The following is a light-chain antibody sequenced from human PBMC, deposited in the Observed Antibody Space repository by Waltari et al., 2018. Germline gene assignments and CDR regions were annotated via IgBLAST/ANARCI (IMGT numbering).Light chain of an antibody. Sequence: ELVSTQSPANLSLSQWERAILPCRASQSVSSYLAWYQQKPGQAPRLLIYDASNRATGIPARFSGSGSGTDFTLTISSLEPEDFAVYYCQQRTNWRSVSFGGGTKVEIK. CDR1: QSVSSY. J-gene: IGKJ4*01. CDR2: DAS. V-gene: IGKV3-11*01. CDR3: QQRTNWRSVS.